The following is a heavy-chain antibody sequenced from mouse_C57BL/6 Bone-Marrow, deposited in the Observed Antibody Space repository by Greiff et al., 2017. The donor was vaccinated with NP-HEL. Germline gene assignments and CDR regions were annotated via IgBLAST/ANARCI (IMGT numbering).Heavy chain of an antibody. V-gene: IGHV2-5*01. CDR2: IWRGGST. D-gene: IGHD4-1*01. CDR1: GFSLTSYG. CDR3: ATLGPYYAMDY. J-gene: IGHJ4*01. Sequence: QVQLQQSGPGLVQPSQSLSITCTASGFSLTSYGVHWVRQSPGKGLEWLGLIWRGGSTDYNAAFMSRLSITKDNSKRQVFFKMNSLQADDTAIYYCATLGPYYAMDYWGQGTSVTVSS.